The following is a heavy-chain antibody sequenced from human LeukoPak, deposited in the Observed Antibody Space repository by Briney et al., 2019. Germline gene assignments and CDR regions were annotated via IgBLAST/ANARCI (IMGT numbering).Heavy chain of an antibody. Sequence: ASVKVSCKASGYSFTDHAIHWVRQAPGQRLEWMGWINTGNGNTKYSQKVQGRVTLIRDTSANTVYMELSSLRSEDTAVYYCARAGVYYYYYGMDVWGQGTTVTVSS. CDR3: ARAGVYYYYYGMDV. J-gene: IGHJ6*02. CDR2: INTGNGNT. V-gene: IGHV1-3*04. CDR1: GYSFTDHA.